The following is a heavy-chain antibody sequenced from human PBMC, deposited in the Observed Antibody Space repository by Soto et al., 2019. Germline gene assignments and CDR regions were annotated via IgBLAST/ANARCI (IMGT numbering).Heavy chain of an antibody. Sequence: SETLSLTCTVSGGSISSSSYYWGWIRQPPGKGLEWIGSIYYSGSTYYNPSLKSRVTISVDTSKNQFSLKLSSVTAADTAVYYCARVRSDDAFDIWGQGTMVTVSS. D-gene: IGHD3-3*01. CDR3: ARVRSDDAFDI. J-gene: IGHJ3*02. V-gene: IGHV4-39*07. CDR2: IYYSGST. CDR1: GGSISSSSYY.